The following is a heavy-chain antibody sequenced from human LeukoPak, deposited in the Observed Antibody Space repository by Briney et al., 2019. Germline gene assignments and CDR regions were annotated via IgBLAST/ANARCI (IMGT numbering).Heavy chain of an antibody. CDR2: INPNGGVT. V-gene: IGHV1-2*02. CDR1: GYTFTGYY. J-gene: IGHJ4*02. D-gene: IGHD2-15*01. Sequence: ASVKVSCKASGYTFTGYYMHWVRQAPGQGLEWMGWINPNGGVTRYARRFQGRITMTRDTSINTAYMELSRLRFDDTAVYYCARDKYCGGGTCYYLLFDYWGQGSLVTVSS. CDR3: ARDKYCGGGTCYYLLFDY.